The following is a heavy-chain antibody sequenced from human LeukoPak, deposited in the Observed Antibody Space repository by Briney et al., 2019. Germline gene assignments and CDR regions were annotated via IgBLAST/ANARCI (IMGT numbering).Heavy chain of an antibody. CDR3: ARATFDYYDSSGLPEDY. D-gene: IGHD3-22*01. CDR2: IKSKTDGGTT. J-gene: IGHJ4*02. V-gene: IGHV3-15*01. CDR1: GFTFSNAW. Sequence: GGSLRLSCAASGFTFSNAWMSWVRQAPGKGLEWVGRIKSKTDGGTTDYAAPVKGRFTISRDDSKNTLYLQMNSLRAEDTAVYYCARATFDYYDSSGLPEDYWGQGTLVTVSS.